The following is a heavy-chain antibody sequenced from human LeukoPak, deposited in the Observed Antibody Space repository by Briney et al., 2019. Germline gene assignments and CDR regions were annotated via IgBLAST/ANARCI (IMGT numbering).Heavy chain of an antibody. D-gene: IGHD5-18*01. CDR2: IDASDSYT. J-gene: IGHJ5*02. CDR3: ARHVLYSYGPQWWFDP. V-gene: IGHV5-10-1*01. Sequence: GESLKISLKGSGYSFTNYRISWVRHIPGRGLGWRGWIDASDSYTNYSPSFQGHVTISADKSSSTAYLQWSSLKASDTAIYYCARHVLYSYGPQWWFDPWGQGTLVTVSS. CDR1: GYSFTNYR.